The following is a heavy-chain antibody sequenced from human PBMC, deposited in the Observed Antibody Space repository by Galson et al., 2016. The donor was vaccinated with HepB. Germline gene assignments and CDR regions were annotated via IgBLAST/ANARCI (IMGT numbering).Heavy chain of an antibody. V-gene: IGHV4-59*01. CDR3: ARDRGGTYGKSFES. J-gene: IGHJ5*01. CDR1: GGSISTYS. D-gene: IGHD1-26*01. CDR2: IYYRGST. Sequence: SETLSLTCTVSGGSISTYSWSWIRQPPGKGLEWIGYIYYRGSTKYSPSLESRVTISVDTPKNQFSLKLTSASAADTAVYYCARDRGGTYGKSFESWGQGTLVAVSS.